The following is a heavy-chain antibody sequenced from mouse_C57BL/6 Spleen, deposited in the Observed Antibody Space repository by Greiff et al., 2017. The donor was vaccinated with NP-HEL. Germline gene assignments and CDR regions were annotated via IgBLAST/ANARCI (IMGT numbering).Heavy chain of an antibody. CDR1: GYSITSGYY. Sequence: EVQLQESGPGLVKPSQSLSLTCSVTGYSITSGYYWNWIRQFPGNKLEWMGYISYDGSNNYNPSLKNRISITRDTSKNQFFLKLNSVTTEDTATYYCARGEGVITTVVAEDAMDYWGQGTSVTVSS. D-gene: IGHD1-1*01. V-gene: IGHV3-6*01. CDR3: ARGEGVITTVVAEDAMDY. CDR2: ISYDGSN. J-gene: IGHJ4*01.